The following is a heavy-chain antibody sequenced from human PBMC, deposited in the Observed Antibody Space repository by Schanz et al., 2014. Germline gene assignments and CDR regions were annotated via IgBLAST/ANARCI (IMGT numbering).Heavy chain of an antibody. Sequence: QGQLVESGGGVVQPGRSLRLSCAASGFTFSSYAMHWVRQAPGKGLEWVAVMSYDGSNKYYADSVKGRFPISRDTPKNTLYVQINSMRAEDAAVYYCARDDESDLSPPRHDAFDVWGQGTTVTVSS. V-gene: IGHV3-30-3*01. CDR2: MSYDGSNK. CDR3: ARDDESDLSPPRHDAFDV. D-gene: IGHD2-21*02. J-gene: IGHJ3*01. CDR1: GFTFSSYA.